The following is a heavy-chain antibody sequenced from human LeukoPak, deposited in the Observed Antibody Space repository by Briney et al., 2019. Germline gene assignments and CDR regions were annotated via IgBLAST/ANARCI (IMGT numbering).Heavy chain of an antibody. CDR3: ARGRPETGFDY. J-gene: IGHJ4*02. V-gene: IGHV6-1*01. CDR2: TFYRSKWYT. CDR1: GDSVSTNIAT. Sequence: HSQSLSLTCAISGDSVSTNIATWNWIRQSPPRALEWLGRTFYRSKWYTDYALSVRSRIILNSDTSKNQLSLQLTSLTPEDTAVYYCARGRPETGFDYWGQGALVTVSS. D-gene: IGHD1-1*01.